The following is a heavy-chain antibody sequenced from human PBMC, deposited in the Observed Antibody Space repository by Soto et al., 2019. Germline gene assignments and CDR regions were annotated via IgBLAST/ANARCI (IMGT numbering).Heavy chain of an antibody. Sequence: QVQLVESGGGVVQPGGSLRLSCAAPGFTFSKYGMHWVRQAPGKGLEWVAVISYDGSNKYYADSVKGRFTISRDKSTNTLYVQMKSLRVEDTAVYYCAKGAERGAYYGTDVWGQGTTVTVSS. CDR2: ISYDGSNK. J-gene: IGHJ6*02. CDR1: GFTFSKYG. D-gene: IGHD1-1*01. CDR3: AKGAERGAYYGTDV. V-gene: IGHV3-30*18.